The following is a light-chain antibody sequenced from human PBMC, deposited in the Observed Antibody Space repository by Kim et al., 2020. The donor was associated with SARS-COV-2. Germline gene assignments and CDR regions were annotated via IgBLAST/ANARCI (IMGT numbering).Light chain of an antibody. CDR3: QKYNSAPWT. V-gene: IGKV1-27*01. CDR1: QDIANS. J-gene: IGKJ1*01. Sequence: SASVGDRVTITGRASQDIANSLAWYQQKPGKVPQVLIYAASTLQSGVPSRFSGSGSGTEFTLTIGSLQTEDVATYYCQKYNSAPWTFGPGTKLEI. CDR2: AAS.